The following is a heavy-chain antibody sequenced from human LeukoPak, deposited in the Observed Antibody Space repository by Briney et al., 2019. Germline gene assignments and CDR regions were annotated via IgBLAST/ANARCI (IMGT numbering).Heavy chain of an antibody. CDR3: ARGRRENYDFWSGYSGWFDP. Sequence: SETLSLTCTVSGGSISSYYWSWIRQPPGKGLEWIGEINHSGSTNYNPSLKSRVTISVDTSKNQFSLKLSSVTAADTAVYYCARGRRENYDFWSGYSGWFDPWGQGTLVTVSS. CDR2: INHSGST. D-gene: IGHD3-3*01. J-gene: IGHJ5*02. V-gene: IGHV4-34*01. CDR1: GGSISSYY.